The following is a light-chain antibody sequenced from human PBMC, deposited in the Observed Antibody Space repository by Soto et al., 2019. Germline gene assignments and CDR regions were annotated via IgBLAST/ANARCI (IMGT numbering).Light chain of an antibody. J-gene: IGKJ3*01. CDR3: QQHEDFPLT. CDR2: GAP. V-gene: IGKV1-33*01. CDR1: QDIHQY. Sequence: DIQMTQSPSSLSASVGDRVTITCQASQDIHQYLNWYQQKPGKPPNLLIYGAPTLETGVPSRFSGRGSGTYFTFTISTLQPEDIATYYCQQHEDFPLTFGPGTTVDI.